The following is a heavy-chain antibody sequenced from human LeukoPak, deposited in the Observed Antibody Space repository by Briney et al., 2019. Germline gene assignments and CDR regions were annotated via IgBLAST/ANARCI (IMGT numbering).Heavy chain of an antibody. D-gene: IGHD4-17*01. CDR1: GFTFGTYA. CDR3: GTWTTVASYFDY. V-gene: IGHV3-21*06. Sequence: PGGSLRLSCAASGFTFGTYAMSWVRQAPGKGLEWVSSISSSSTYIYYADSVKGRFTISRDNAKNSLYLQMNSLRAEDTAVYYCGTWTTVASYFDYWGQGTLVTVSS. CDR2: ISSSSTYI. J-gene: IGHJ4*02.